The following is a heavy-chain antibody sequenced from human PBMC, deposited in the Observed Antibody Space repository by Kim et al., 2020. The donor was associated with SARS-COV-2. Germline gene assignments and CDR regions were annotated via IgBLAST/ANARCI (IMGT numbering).Heavy chain of an antibody. J-gene: IGHJ6*02. V-gene: IGHV3-33*06. CDR1: GFTFSSCG. CDR3: AKADPLDVYGMDV. Sequence: GGSLRLSCAASGFTFSSCGMHWVRQAPGKGMEWVAVIWYDGSNKYYADSVRGQFTISRDNSKNTLHLQMNSLRAEDTAVYYCAKADPLDVYGMDVWGQGTMVTVSS. CDR2: IWYDGSNK. D-gene: IGHD3-3*01.